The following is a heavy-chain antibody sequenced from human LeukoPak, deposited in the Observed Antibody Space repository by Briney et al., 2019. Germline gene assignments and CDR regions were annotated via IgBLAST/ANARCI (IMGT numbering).Heavy chain of an antibody. CDR1: GYTFTSYY. CDR2: INPSGGST. Sequence: GASVKVSCEASGYTFTSYYMHWVRQAPGQGLEWMGIINPSGGSTSYAQKFQGRVTMTRDMSTSTVYMELSSLRSEDTAVYYCARSGSTRQWFDPWGQGTLVTVSS. V-gene: IGHV1-46*01. J-gene: IGHJ5*02. D-gene: IGHD3-10*01. CDR3: ARSGSTRQWFDP.